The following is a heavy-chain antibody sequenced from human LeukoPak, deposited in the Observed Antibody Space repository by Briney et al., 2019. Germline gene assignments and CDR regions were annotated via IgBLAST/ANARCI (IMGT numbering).Heavy chain of an antibody. CDR1: GGSISSSSYY. D-gene: IGHD3-22*01. V-gene: IGHV4-39*07. CDR2: IYHSGST. Sequence: SETLSLTCTASGGSISSSSYYWGWIRQPPGKGLEWIGSIYHSGSTYYNPSLKSRVTISVDTSKNQFSLKLSSVTAADTAVYYCARSYDSSGYYPLPIDYWGQGTLVTVSS. J-gene: IGHJ4*02. CDR3: ARSYDSSGYYPLPIDY.